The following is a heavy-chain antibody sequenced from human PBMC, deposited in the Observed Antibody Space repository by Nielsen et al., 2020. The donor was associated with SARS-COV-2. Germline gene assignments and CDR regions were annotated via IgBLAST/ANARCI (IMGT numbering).Heavy chain of an antibody. J-gene: IGHJ4*02. CDR3: ARDRWSSGRDDLQY. D-gene: IGHD6-19*01. V-gene: IGHV3-30*04. Sequence: GESLKISCAASGFTLSSHAMHRVRQAPGKGLEWMAVISYDGRSEHYADAVKGRFTISRDNSKNTLYLQMNRLRPEDTAVYYCARDRWSSGRDDLQYWGLGALVTVSS. CDR1: GFTLSSHA. CDR2: ISYDGRSE.